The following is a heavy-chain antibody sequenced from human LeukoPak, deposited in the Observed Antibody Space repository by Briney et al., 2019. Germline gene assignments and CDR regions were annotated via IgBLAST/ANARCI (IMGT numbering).Heavy chain of an antibody. CDR3: ASGDYYDSSGLDY. CDR2: IYYSGST. D-gene: IGHD3-22*01. V-gene: IGHV4-59*12. J-gene: IGHJ4*02. Sequence: SETLSLTCTVSGGSISSYYWSWIRPPPGKGLEWIGYIYYSGSTNYNPSLKSRVTISVDTSKNQFSLKLSSVTAADTAVYYCASGDYYDSSGLDYWGQGTLVTVSS. CDR1: GGSISSYY.